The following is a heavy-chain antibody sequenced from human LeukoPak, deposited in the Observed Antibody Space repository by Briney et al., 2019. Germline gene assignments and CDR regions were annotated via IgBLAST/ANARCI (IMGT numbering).Heavy chain of an antibody. J-gene: IGHJ4*02. CDR3: ARDDGIGGPFDY. Sequence: GGSLRLSCAVSGFTVSNNYMNWVRQAPGKGLEWVSLIYSGGSTYYANSVKGRFTISRDNSQNTLYLQMNSLRAEDTAVYYCARDDGIGGPFDYWGQGTLVTVSS. CDR1: GFTVSNNY. V-gene: IGHV3-53*01. D-gene: IGHD4-23*01. CDR2: IYSGGST.